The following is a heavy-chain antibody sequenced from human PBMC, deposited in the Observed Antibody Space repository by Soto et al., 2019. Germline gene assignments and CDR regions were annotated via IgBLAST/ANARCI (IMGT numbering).Heavy chain of an antibody. CDR3: ARDGDYCSGGSCFYYFDY. CDR2: ISSSSSYI. D-gene: IGHD2-15*01. V-gene: IGHV3-21*01. Sequence: GSLRLSCAASGFTFSSYSMNWVRQAPGKGLEWVSSISSSSSYIYYADSVKGRFTISRDNAKNSLYLQMNSLRAEDTAVYYCARDGDYCSGGSCFYYFDYWGQGTLVTVSS. CDR1: GFTFSSYS. J-gene: IGHJ4*02.